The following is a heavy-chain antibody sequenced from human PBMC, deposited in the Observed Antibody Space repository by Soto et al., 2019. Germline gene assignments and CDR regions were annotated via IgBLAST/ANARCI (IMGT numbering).Heavy chain of an antibody. CDR2: IYWDDSK. V-gene: IGHV2-5*02. CDR1: GFSLTTDRVG. Sequence: QITLKESGPTLVIPTQTLMLTCTFSGFSLTTDRVGVGWIRQPPGEALEWLAVIYWDDSKTYRPSLESRLTITKDTSKNQVALTMTNMDSLDTATYYYAHAYGGRSLYWGQGTLVTVSS. CDR3: AHAYGGRSLY. J-gene: IGHJ4*02. D-gene: IGHD1-26*01.